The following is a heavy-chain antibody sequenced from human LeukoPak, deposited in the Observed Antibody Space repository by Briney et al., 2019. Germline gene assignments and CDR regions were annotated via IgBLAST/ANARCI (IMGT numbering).Heavy chain of an antibody. CDR1: GGSINSGTFY. D-gene: IGHD2-21*02. V-gene: IGHV4-31*03. CDR3: ARILGGDFYFDY. J-gene: IGHJ4*02. CDR2: IYYSGST. Sequence: SETLSLTRTVSGGSINSGTFYWSWIRQPPGKGLECIGYIYYSGSTYYNPSLKSRVTISVDTSKNQFSLKLSSVTAADTAVYYCARILGGDFYFDYWGQGTLVTVSS.